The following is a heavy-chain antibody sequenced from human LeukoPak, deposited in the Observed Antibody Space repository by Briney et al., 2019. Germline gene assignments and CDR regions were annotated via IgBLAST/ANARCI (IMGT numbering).Heavy chain of an antibody. CDR2: ISSSSSTI. Sequence: GGSLRLSCAASGFTFSSYSMNWVRQAPGKGLEWVSFISSSSSTIYYADSVKGRFIISRDNAKNSLYLQMNSLRAEDTAVYYCARDRGGSYSAIDYWGQGTLVNVSS. CDR3: ARDRGGSYSAIDY. J-gene: IGHJ4*02. D-gene: IGHD1-26*01. V-gene: IGHV3-48*04. CDR1: GFTFSSYS.